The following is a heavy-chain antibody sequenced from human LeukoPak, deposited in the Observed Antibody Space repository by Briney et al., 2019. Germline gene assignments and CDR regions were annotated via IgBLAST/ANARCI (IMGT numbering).Heavy chain of an antibody. V-gene: IGHV1-69*05. J-gene: IGHJ6*02. CDR3: ARDDSSPFYGMDV. Sequence: ASVKVSCKASGGTFSSYAISWVRQAPGQGLEWMGGIIPIFGTANYAQKFQGRVTMTRDTSTSTVYMELSSLRSEDTAVYYCARDDSSPFYGMDVWGQGTTVTVSS. D-gene: IGHD3-22*01. CDR1: GGTFSSYA. CDR2: IIPIFGTA.